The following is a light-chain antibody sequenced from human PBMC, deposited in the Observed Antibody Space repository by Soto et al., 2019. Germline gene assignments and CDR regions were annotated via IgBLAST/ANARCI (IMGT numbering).Light chain of an antibody. CDR2: EDN. Sequence: NFMLSQPHSVSESPGKTVTISCTRSSGSVASNYVQWYQQRPGSAPTTVIYEDNQRPSGVPDRFSGSIDSSSNSASLSISGLKTEDEADYYCQSYDSSLSVVVFGGGTKLTVL. CDR3: QSYDSSLSVVV. J-gene: IGLJ2*01. V-gene: IGLV6-57*03. CDR1: SGSVASNY.